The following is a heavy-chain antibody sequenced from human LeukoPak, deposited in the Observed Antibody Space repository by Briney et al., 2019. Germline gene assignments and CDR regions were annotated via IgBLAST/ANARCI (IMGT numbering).Heavy chain of an antibody. J-gene: IGHJ3*02. V-gene: IGHV1-69*02. D-gene: IGHD3-9*01. CDR1: GGTFSSYT. CDR3: ARAYDILTGYYNAFDI. Sequence: SVKVSCKASGGTFSSYTISWARQAPGQGLEWMGRIIPILGIANYAQKFQGRVTITADKSTSTAYMELSSLRSEDTAVYYCARAYDILTGYYNAFDIWGQGTMVTVSS. CDR2: IIPILGIA.